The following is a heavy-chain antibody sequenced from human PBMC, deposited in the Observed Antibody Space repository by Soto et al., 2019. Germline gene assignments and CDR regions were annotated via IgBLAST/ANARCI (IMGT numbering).Heavy chain of an antibody. Sequence: PGGSLRLSCAASGFTFSSYEMNWVRQAPGKGLEWVSYISSSGSTIYYADSVKGRFTISRDNSKNTLYLQMNSLRAEDTAVYYCARERHDYSNSNWFDPWGQGTLVTVSS. CDR1: GFTFSSYE. D-gene: IGHD4-4*01. V-gene: IGHV3-48*03. J-gene: IGHJ5*02. CDR3: ARERHDYSNSNWFDP. CDR2: ISSSGSTI.